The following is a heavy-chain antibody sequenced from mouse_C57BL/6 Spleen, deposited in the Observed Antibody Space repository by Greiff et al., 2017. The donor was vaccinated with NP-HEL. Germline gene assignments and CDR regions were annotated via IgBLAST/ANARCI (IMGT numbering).Heavy chain of an antibody. D-gene: IGHD4-1*01. CDR2: IYPGDGDT. V-gene: IGHV1-82*01. Sequence: VQLQQSGPELVKPGASVKISCKASGYAFSSSWMNWVKQRPGKGLEWIGRIYPGDGDTNYNGKFKGKATLTADKSSSTAYMQLSSLTSEDSAVYFCARTTGPSIWFAYWGQGTLVTVSA. CDR1: GYAFSSSW. CDR3: ARTTGPSIWFAY. J-gene: IGHJ3*01.